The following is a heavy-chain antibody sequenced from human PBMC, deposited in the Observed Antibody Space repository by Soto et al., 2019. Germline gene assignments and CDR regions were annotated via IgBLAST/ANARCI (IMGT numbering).Heavy chain of an antibody. CDR2: ISSSSSYI. D-gene: IGHD6-19*01. J-gene: IGHJ6*02. V-gene: IGHV3-21*01. Sequence: GGSLRLSCAASGFTFSSYSMNWVRQAPGKGLEWVSSISSSSSYIYYADSVKGRFTISRDNAKNSLYLQMNSLRAEDTAVYYCARDRSVAGTLYYYYYGMDVWGQGTTVTVSS. CDR3: ARDRSVAGTLYYYYYGMDV. CDR1: GFTFSSYS.